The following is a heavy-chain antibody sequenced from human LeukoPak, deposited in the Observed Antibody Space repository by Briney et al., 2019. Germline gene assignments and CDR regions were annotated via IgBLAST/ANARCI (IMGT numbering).Heavy chain of an antibody. Sequence: SETLSLTCTVSGGSISNDDSYWSWIRQPPGEGLEWIGYISYSGSTYYSPSLKSRVIISIDMSKNQFSLKLSSVTAADTAVYYCARTAALYYFDYWGQGTLVTVSS. D-gene: IGHD6-13*01. V-gene: IGHV4-30-4*01. CDR2: ISYSGST. CDR1: GGSISNDDSY. CDR3: ARTAALYYFDY. J-gene: IGHJ4*02.